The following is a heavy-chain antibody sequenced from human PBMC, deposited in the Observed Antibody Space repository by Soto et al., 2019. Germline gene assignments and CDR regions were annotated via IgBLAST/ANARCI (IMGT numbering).Heavy chain of an antibody. CDR2: ISDGGST. Sequence: PGGSLRLSCAASGFTLSNYGMSWVRQAPGKGLEWVAVISDGGSTFLADSVKGRFTISSDISKNMVHLQMNGLRADDTAVYYCAKENSGFENWGQGTLVTVSS. D-gene: IGHD5-12*01. V-gene: IGHV3-23*01. J-gene: IGHJ4*02. CDR1: GFTLSNYG. CDR3: AKENSGFEN.